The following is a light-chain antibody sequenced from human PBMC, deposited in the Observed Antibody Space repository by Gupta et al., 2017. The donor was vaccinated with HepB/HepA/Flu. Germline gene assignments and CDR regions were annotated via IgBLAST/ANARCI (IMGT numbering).Light chain of an antibody. CDR2: DDA. V-gene: IGLV3-21*03. J-gene: IGLJ1*01. CDR1: NIGSKV. CDR3: QVWDTTSDHYV. Sequence: SYVLTQPPSVSVAPGKTATITCGGNNIGSKVVHWYQQRPGQAPVLVVYDDADRPSGISERFSGSNSGNTATLTISRVEAGDEADYYCQVWDTTSDHYVSGTGTQVTVL.